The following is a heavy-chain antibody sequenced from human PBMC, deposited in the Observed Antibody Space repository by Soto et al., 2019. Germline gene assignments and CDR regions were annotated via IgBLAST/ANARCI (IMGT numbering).Heavy chain of an antibody. J-gene: IGHJ5*02. CDR3: ASFPYIVGATTA. CDR2: IYYSGST. D-gene: IGHD1-26*01. CDR1: GGSVSSGSYY. Sequence: PSETLSLTCTVSGGSVSSGSYYWSWIRQPPGKGLEWIGYIYYSGSTNYNPSLKSRVTISVDTSKNQFSLKLSSVTAADTAVYYCASFPYIVGATTAWGQGTLVTVSS. V-gene: IGHV4-61*01.